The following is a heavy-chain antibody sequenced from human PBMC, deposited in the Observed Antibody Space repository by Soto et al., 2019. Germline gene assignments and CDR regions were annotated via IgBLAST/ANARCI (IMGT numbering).Heavy chain of an antibody. D-gene: IGHD4-4*01. CDR3: AGDPDSHYNDSHASSYP. CDR1: GGTFSTYT. J-gene: IGHJ5*02. Sequence: QVQLVQSGAEVTKPGSSVKVSCKASGGTFSTYTITWVRQAPGQGLEWMGRIIPIIGIINYAQKFQRRVTISADKFTGTAYMELTGLRSDDTAVYYCAGDPDSHYNDSHASSYPWGQGTLVTVSS. V-gene: IGHV1-69*08. CDR2: IIPIIGII.